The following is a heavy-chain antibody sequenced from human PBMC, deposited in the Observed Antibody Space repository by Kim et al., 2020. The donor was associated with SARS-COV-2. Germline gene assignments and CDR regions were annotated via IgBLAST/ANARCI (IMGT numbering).Heavy chain of an antibody. J-gene: IGHJ4*02. Sequence: GGSLRLSCAASGFTFSSYAMSWVRQAPGKGLEWVSGITGSGGSTYYADSVKGRFTISRDSSKNTLYLQMNSLRAEDTAVYFCAKDGPQIYFDYWGQGTLVTVSS. V-gene: IGHV3-23*01. CDR3: AKDGPQIYFDY. CDR2: ITGSGGST. CDR1: GFTFSSYA.